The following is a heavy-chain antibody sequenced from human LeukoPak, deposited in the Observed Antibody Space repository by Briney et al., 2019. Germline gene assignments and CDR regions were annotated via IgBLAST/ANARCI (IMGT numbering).Heavy chain of an antibody. D-gene: IGHD6-19*01. Sequence: GGSLRLSCAASGFTFSSYSMNWVRQAPGKGLEWVSSISSSSSYIYYADSVKGRFTISRDNVKNSLYLQMNSLRAEDTAVYYCARDPSSGWTGHKPDYWGQGTLVTVSS. V-gene: IGHV3-21*01. CDR2: ISSSSSYI. CDR1: GFTFSSYS. J-gene: IGHJ4*02. CDR3: ARDPSSGWTGHKPDY.